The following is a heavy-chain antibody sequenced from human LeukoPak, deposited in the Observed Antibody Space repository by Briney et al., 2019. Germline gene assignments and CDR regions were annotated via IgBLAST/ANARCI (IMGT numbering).Heavy chain of an antibody. CDR2: IHSSGNT. D-gene: IGHD5-12*01. V-gene: IGHV4-59*08. Sequence: SETLSLTCTVSGGPISSYYRSWIRQPPGKGLEWIGYIHSSGNTNYNPSLKSRVTISVDTSKNQFSLKLSSVTAADTAVYYCARMGGYSGYATHWGQGTLVTVSS. CDR1: GGPISSYY. J-gene: IGHJ4*02. CDR3: ARMGGYSGYATH.